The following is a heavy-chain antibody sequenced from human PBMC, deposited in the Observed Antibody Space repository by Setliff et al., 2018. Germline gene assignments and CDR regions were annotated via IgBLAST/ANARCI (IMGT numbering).Heavy chain of an antibody. J-gene: IGHJ4*02. CDR2: ST. V-gene: IGHV4-61*05. CDR3: ARHLLVQGTYHFDY. Sequence: SETLSLTCSVSGGSISGSHYYWVWMRQPPGKRLEWIGSTYYNPSLKGRVTLSVDTTKNQFSLKLTSMTAADTAVYFCARHLLVQGTYHFDYWGQGSPVTVSS. CDR1: GGSISGSHYY. D-gene: IGHD3-10*01.